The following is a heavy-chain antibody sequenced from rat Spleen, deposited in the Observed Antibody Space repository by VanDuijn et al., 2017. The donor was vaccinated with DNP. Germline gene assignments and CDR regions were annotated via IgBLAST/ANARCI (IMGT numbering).Heavy chain of an antibody. CDR3: ATHGSIATVSTGAMDV. CDR1: GFTFDNFP. D-gene: IGHD1-2*01. CDR2: ITTNGRNT. Sequence: EVQLVESGGGLVYPGRSMKLSCAASGFTFDNFPLAWVRQTPAQGLEWVATITTNGRNTYYRDSVQGRFTISRDNADSTLYLQMNSLKSEDTATYYCATHGSIATVSTGAMDVWGQGTSVTVSS. V-gene: IGHV5-46*01. J-gene: IGHJ4*01.